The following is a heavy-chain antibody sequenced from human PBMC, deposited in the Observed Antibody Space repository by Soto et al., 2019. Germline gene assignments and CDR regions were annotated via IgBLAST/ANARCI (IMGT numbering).Heavy chain of an antibody. V-gene: IGHV3-30*18. CDR1: GFTFSTFG. J-gene: IGHJ6*02. D-gene: IGHD4-17*01. CDR2: ISYDGNNK. Sequence: QLVESGGGVVPPGASLRLSCAASGFTFSTFGMHWVRQTPGKGLEWVAVISYDGNNKVYADSVKGRFTISRDNFKNTVDLVMNNLKVDDTAVYYCAKDLQAYGDYDYYCYGLDVWGQGATVSVSS. CDR3: AKDLQAYGDYDYYCYGLDV.